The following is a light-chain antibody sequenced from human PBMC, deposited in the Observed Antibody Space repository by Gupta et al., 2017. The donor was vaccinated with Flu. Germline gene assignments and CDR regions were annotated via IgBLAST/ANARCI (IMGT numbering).Light chain of an antibody. CDR1: SSNIGSNT. CDR2: SNN. V-gene: IGLV1-44*01. CDR3: AAWDDSRNGYV. Sequence: SVLPQPPSASEAPGPRVTISCSGSSSNIGSNTVNWYQPPPGTAPKLLIYSNNQRHSGVPERFSGSKSGTSATLAISRLQAEDEADYYCAAWDDSRNGYVFGTGTKVTVL. J-gene: IGLJ1*01.